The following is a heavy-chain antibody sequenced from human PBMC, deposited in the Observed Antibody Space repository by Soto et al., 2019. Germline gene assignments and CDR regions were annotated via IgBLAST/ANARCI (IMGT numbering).Heavy chain of an antibody. CDR3: SRCSGSYCMDV. CDR2: IRSEVYSYAT. J-gene: IGHJ6*02. Sequence: EVQLVESGGGLVQPGGSLKVSCAASGFTSSDSTIHWVRQASGKGLEWVGRIRSEVYSYATVCAASVKDRFTISRDDSKNTAYLQMNSLKIEDTAVHYCSRCSGSYCMDVWGQGTTVTVSS. D-gene: IGHD3-10*02. CDR1: GFTSSDST. V-gene: IGHV3-73*02.